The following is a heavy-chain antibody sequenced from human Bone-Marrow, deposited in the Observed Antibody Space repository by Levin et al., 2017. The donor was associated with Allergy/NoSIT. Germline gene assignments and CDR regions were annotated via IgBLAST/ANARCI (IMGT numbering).Heavy chain of an antibody. V-gene: IGHV5-51*01. Sequence: TPGGSLRLSCKGSGYRFTAYWIGWVRQMPGKGLEWMGIIYPGDSERRYSPSLRGQVTISADTSTNTAYLRWSSLKASDSAIYYCAKLDYTSSWHIFDYWGQGTVVTVSS. D-gene: IGHD6-13*01. CDR2: IYPGDSER. CDR3: AKLDYTSSWHIFDY. CDR1: GYRFTAYW. J-gene: IGHJ4*02.